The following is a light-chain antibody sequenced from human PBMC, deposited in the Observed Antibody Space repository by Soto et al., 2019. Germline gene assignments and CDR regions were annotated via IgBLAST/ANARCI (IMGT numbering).Light chain of an antibody. CDR3: QQRSNWPLT. Sequence: VLTQAPCTLSVSRAETATLSCRASQYIGSNLAWYQQKPGQAPGLLIYGASNRATGIPARFSGSGSGTDFTLTISSLEPEDFAVYYCQQRSNWPLTFGGGTKVDIK. CDR1: QYIGSN. CDR2: GAS. J-gene: IGKJ4*01. V-gene: IGKV3-11*01.